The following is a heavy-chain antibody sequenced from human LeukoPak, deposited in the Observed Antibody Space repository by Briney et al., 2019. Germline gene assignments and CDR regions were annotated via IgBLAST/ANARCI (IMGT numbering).Heavy chain of an antibody. CDR2: INHSGST. D-gene: IGHD6-25*01. Sequence: SETLSLTCAVYGGSFSGYYWSWIRQPPGKGLEWIGEINHSGSTNYNPSLKSRVTISVDTSKNQFSLKLSSVTAADTAVYYCARALLVRYSSGYPRGGGMDVWGQGTTVTVSS. CDR1: GGSFSGYY. V-gene: IGHV4-34*01. CDR3: ARALLVRYSSGYPRGGGMDV. J-gene: IGHJ6*02.